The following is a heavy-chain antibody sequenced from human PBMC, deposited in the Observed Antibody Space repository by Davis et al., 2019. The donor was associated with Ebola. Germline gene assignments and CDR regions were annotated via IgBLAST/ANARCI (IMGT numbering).Heavy chain of an antibody. Sequence: PGGSLRFSCAASGFTFDDYAMHWVRHAPGKGLAWVSGISWNSGSIGYADSVKGRFTISRDNAKNSLYLQMNSLRAEDTALYYCAKGYDFWSGYLDYWGQGTLVTVSS. J-gene: IGHJ4*02. CDR1: GFTFDDYA. CDR3: AKGYDFWSGYLDY. CDR2: ISWNSGSI. V-gene: IGHV3-9*01. D-gene: IGHD3-3*01.